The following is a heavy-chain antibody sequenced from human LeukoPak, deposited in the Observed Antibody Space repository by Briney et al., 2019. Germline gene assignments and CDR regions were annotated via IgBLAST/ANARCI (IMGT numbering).Heavy chain of an antibody. D-gene: IGHD5-24*01. CDR3: ARRGWQQFPDGFDI. CDR2: IHPSDSQT. Sequence: PGESLKISCKGSGYSFTNYWIGWVRQMPGQGLEWMGIIHPSDSQTTYSPSFQGQVTISADTSIATAYLEWSSLKASDTAMYYCARRGWQQFPDGFDIWGRGTTVTVSS. V-gene: IGHV5-51*01. J-gene: IGHJ3*02. CDR1: GYSFTNYW.